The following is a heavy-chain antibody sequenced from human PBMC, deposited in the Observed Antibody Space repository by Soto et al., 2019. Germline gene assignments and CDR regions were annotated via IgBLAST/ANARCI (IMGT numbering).Heavy chain of an antibody. V-gene: IGHV1-18*01. CDR1: GYTFTSYG. CDR2: ISAYNGNT. CDR3: ARGLGTIIAVADWGGDELGY. J-gene: IGHJ4*02. Sequence: QVQLVQSGAEVKKPGASVKVSCKASGYTFTSYGISWVRQAPGQGLEWMGWISAYNGNTNYAQKLQGRVTMTPDTSTNTAYMEVRGLRSDATAVYYCARGLGTIIAVADWGGDELGYWGQGTLVTVSS. D-gene: IGHD6-19*01.